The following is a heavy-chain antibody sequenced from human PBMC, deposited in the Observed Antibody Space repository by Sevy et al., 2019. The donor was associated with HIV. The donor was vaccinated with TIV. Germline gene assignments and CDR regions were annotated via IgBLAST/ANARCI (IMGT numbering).Heavy chain of an antibody. CDR3: ASDTAMVTYY. J-gene: IGHJ4*02. D-gene: IGHD5-18*01. CDR1: GFTFSDYY. V-gene: IGHV3-11*01. Sequence: GGSLRLSCAASGFTFSDYYMSWIRQAPGKGLEWVSYISRSGSTTYYADPVKGRFTISRDNAKNSLYLQMNSLRAEDTAVYYCASDTAMVTYYWGQGTLVTVSS. CDR2: ISRSGSTT.